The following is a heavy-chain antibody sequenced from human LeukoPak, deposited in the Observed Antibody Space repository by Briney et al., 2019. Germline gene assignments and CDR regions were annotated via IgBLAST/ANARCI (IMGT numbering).Heavy chain of an antibody. V-gene: IGHV3-30*04. CDR1: GFTFSSYA. Sequence: PGGSLRLSCSAHGFTFSSYAMHRVRQAPAKGLGRVAVISYDGSNKYYAESVNGRFTISRDNSKTSRHLQMNSLGPEDTAVYYCGRGPRVGAAGFVSYHYIDVWGKGTTVTVSS. J-gene: IGHJ6*03. CDR3: GRGPRVGAAGFVSYHYIDV. CDR2: ISYDGSNK. D-gene: IGHD1-26*01.